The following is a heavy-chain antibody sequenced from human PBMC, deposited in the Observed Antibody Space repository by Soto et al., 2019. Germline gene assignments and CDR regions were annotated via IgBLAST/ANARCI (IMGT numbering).Heavy chain of an antibody. D-gene: IGHD5-12*01. J-gene: IGHJ4*02. CDR2: VYYSGSV. CDR1: GGSISGYY. V-gene: IGHV4-59*01. Sequence: SETLSLTCTVSGGSISGYYWSWIRQPPGKGLEWMGYVYYSGSVNYNRPLKSRVTISVDTSKTQFSLTLSSVTAADTAVYYCAIDDRDGYTDGYYFDYWGPGTLVTVSS. CDR3: AIDDRDGYTDGYYFDY.